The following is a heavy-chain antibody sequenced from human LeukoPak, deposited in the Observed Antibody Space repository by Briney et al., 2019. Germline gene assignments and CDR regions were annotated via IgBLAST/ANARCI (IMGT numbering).Heavy chain of an antibody. Sequence: PSETLSLTCAVYGGSFSGYYWSWIRQPPGKGLEWIGEINHSGSTNYNPSLKSRVTISVDTSKNQFSLKLSSVTAADTAVYYCARAWVGNWFDPWGQGTLVTVSS. CDR3: ARAWVGNWFDP. J-gene: IGHJ5*02. D-gene: IGHD2-15*01. CDR2: INHSGST. V-gene: IGHV4-34*01. CDR1: GGSFSGYY.